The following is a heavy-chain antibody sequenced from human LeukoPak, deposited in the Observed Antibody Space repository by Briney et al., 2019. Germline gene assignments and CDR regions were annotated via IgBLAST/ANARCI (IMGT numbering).Heavy chain of an antibody. CDR3: ARAPKFRLVGVPKGPFDP. Sequence: GGSLRLSCAASGFTFSSYSMNWVRQAPGKGLEWVSYISSSSSIIYYADSVKGRFTISRDNAKNSLYLQMNSLRAEDTAVYYCARAPKFRLVGVPKGPFDPWGQGTLVTVSS. D-gene: IGHD1-26*01. V-gene: IGHV3-48*01. CDR1: GFTFSSYS. J-gene: IGHJ5*02. CDR2: ISSSSSII.